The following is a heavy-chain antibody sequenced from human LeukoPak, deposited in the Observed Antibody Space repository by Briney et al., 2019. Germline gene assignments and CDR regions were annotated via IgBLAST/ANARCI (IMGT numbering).Heavy chain of an antibody. D-gene: IGHD5-12*01. CDR3: TRRMGSGYDFGY. CDR2: ITPRSGGT. Sequence: ASVKVSCKASGYTFTSYGISWVRQAPGQGLEWMGWITPRSGGTNYAQKFQGRLTMTRGTSITTAYMELSSLRTDDTAVYYCTRRMGSGYDFGYWGRGTLVTVSS. J-gene: IGHJ4*02. CDR1: GYTFTSYG. V-gene: IGHV1-2*02.